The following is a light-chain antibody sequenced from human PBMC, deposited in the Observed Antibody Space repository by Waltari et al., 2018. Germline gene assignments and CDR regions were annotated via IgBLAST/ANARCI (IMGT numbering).Light chain of an antibody. J-gene: IGLJ3*02. CDR1: SSDVGGYNY. CDR3: TSYTSSITLV. CDR2: EVT. Sequence: QSALTQPASVSGSPGQSITISCTGTSSDVGGYNYASWYQQHPGKAPKLLIYEVTNRPPGVSDRFSGSKSGNTASLTISGLQAEDEADYYCTSYTSSITLVFGGGTKLTVL. V-gene: IGLV2-14*01.